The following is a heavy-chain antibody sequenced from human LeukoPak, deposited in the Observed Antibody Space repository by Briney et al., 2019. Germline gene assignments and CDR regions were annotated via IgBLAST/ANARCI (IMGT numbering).Heavy chain of an antibody. CDR2: IYYSGTT. V-gene: IGHV4-59*08. J-gene: IGHJ3*02. CDR1: GASISSYY. Sequence: PSETLSLTCTVSGASISSYYWSWIRQPPGKGLEWIGYIYYSGTTNYNPSLKSRVTLSVDTSKNQFSLKLSSVTAADTAVYYCAESNGSIDAFGIWGQGTMVTVSS. D-gene: IGHD1-26*01. CDR3: AESNGSIDAFGI.